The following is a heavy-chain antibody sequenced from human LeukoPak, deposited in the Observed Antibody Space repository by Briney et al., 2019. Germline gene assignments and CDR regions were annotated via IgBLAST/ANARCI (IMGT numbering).Heavy chain of an antibody. CDR1: GGSISSSNW. Sequence: SGTLSLTCAVSGGSISSSNWWSWVRQPPGKGLEWIGEIYHSGSTNYNPSLKSRVTISVDTSKNQFSLKLSSVTAADTAVYYCARDLVVVAPQANFDLWGRGTLVTVSS. CDR2: IYHSGST. D-gene: IGHD2-15*01. J-gene: IGHJ2*01. CDR3: ARDLVVVAPQANFDL. V-gene: IGHV4-4*02.